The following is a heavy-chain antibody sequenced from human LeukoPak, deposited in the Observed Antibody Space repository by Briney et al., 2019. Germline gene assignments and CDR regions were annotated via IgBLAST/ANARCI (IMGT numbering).Heavy chain of an antibody. D-gene: IGHD3-3*01. CDR1: GGSISSSSYY. CDR3: ASGGSYSEYNWFDP. J-gene: IGHJ5*02. Sequence: MPSETLSLTCTVSGGSISSSSYYWGWIRQPPGKGLEWIGSIYYSGSTYYNPSLKSRVTISVDTSKNQFSLKLSSVTAADTAVYYCASGGSYSEYNWFDPWGQGTLVTVSS. V-gene: IGHV4-39*01. CDR2: IYYSGST.